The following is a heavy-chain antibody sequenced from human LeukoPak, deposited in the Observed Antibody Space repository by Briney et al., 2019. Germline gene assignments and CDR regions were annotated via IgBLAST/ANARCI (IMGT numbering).Heavy chain of an antibody. D-gene: IGHD6-13*01. J-gene: IGHJ4*02. CDR2: ISWNSRSI. Sequence: SGGSLRLSCATSGFTFNDYAMYWVRQAPGKGLEWVSGISWNSRSIAYADSVKGRFTISRDNAKNSLYLQMNSLRAEDMALYYCAKEGSSWPTFDYWGQGTLVTVSS. V-gene: IGHV3-9*03. CDR1: GFTFNDYA. CDR3: AKEGSSWPTFDY.